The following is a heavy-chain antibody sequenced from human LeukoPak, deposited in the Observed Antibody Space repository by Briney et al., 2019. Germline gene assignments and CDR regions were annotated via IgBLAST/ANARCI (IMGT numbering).Heavy chain of an antibody. CDR2: IYYSGST. CDR1: GGSISSSSYY. V-gene: IGHV4-39*01. J-gene: IGHJ4*02. Sequence: PSETLSLTCTVSGGSISSSSYYWGWIRQPPGKGLEWIGSIYYSGSTYYNPSLKSRVTISVDTSKNQFSLKLSSVTAADTAVYYCARAIGLPWFPGTFDYWGQGTLVTVSS. D-gene: IGHD3-10*01. CDR3: ARAIGLPWFPGTFDY.